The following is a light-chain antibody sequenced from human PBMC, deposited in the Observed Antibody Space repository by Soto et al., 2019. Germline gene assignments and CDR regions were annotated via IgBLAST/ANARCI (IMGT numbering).Light chain of an antibody. Sequence: DIVMTQSPDSLAVSLGERATINCKSSQSVLYSSNNKNYLAWYQQKPGQPPKLLIYWASTRESGVPDRFSGSGSGTDFTLTISSLQAEDVAVYYCQPYYSTPPATFGQGTKVEIK. CDR1: QSVLYSSNNKNY. CDR3: QPYYSTPPAT. J-gene: IGKJ1*01. CDR2: WAS. V-gene: IGKV4-1*01.